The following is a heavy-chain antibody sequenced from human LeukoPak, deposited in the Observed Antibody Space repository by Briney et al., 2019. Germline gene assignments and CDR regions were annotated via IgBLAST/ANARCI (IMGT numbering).Heavy chain of an antibody. Sequence: SETLSLTCTVSGGSISSYYWSWIRQPPGKGLEWIGYIYYSGSTNYSPSLKSRVTISVDTSKNQFSLKLSSVTAADTAVYYCAASGGSPDAFDIWGQGTMVTVSS. D-gene: IGHD3-16*01. CDR2: IYYSGST. V-gene: IGHV4-59*01. CDR3: AASGGSPDAFDI. J-gene: IGHJ3*02. CDR1: GGSISSYY.